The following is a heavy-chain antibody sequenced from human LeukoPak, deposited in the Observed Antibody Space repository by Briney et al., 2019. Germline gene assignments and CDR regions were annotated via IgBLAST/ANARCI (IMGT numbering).Heavy chain of an antibody. Sequence: SETLSLTCGVSGGSISGTNWWSWVRQPPGQGLEWIGEISLAGQTNFNPSLNGRVTMSLDKSSNQLSLHLTSVTAADTATYFCSRESGPFCPFGYWGQGTLVTVSS. CDR2: ISLAGQT. CDR3: SRESGPFCPFGY. V-gene: IGHV4/OR15-8*02. J-gene: IGHJ4*02. CDR1: GGSISGTNW. D-gene: IGHD1-26*01.